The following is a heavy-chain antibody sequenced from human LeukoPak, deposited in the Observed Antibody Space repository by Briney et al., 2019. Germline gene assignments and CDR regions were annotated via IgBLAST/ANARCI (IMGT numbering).Heavy chain of an antibody. CDR2: ISCDGSNK. CDR1: GFTFSSYG. D-gene: IGHD4-11*01. Sequence: GGSLRLSCAASGFTFSSYGMHWVRQAPGKGLEWVAVISCDGSNKYYADSVKGRFTISRDNSKNTLYLQMNSLRAEDTAVYYCAQQGQLQSLWIYWGQGTLVTVSS. CDR3: AQQGQLQSLWIY. V-gene: IGHV3-30*03. J-gene: IGHJ4*02.